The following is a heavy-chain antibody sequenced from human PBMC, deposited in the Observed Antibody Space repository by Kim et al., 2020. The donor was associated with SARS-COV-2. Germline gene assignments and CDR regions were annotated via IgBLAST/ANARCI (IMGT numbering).Heavy chain of an antibody. CDR3: ARASSIAARPDAFDI. V-gene: IGHV1-69*01. D-gene: IGHD6-6*01. J-gene: IGHJ3*02. Sequence: QKSQGRVTITADESTSTAYMELSSLRSEDTAVYYCARASSIAARPDAFDIWGQGTMVTVSS.